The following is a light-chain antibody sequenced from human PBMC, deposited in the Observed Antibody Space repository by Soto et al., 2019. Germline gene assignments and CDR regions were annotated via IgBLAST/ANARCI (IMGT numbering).Light chain of an antibody. CDR1: SSDVGSYNR. V-gene: IGLV2-18*02. J-gene: IGLJ3*02. CDR2: EVT. CDR3: TSYTSSRTWV. Sequence: QSALTQPPSVSGSPGQSVTISCTGTSSDVGSYNRVSWYQQPPGTAPTLMIYEVTNRPSGVPNRFSASKSGNTASLTISGIQAEDEADYYCTSYTSSRTWVFGGGTKVTVL.